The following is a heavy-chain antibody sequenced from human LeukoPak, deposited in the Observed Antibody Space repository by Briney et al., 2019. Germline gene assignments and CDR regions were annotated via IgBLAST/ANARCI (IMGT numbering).Heavy chain of an antibody. Sequence: GGSLRLSCATSGFTFSIYEMNWVRQAPGKGLEWLSYISSSGDTIYYADSAKGRFTISRDDAKNSVYLQLDSLRAEDTAVYYCARVTDGGYYLAFGFWGQGTLVTVSS. CDR1: GFTFSIYE. D-gene: IGHD5-12*01. J-gene: IGHJ4*02. V-gene: IGHV3-48*03. CDR3: ARVTDGGYYLAFGF. CDR2: ISSSGDTI.